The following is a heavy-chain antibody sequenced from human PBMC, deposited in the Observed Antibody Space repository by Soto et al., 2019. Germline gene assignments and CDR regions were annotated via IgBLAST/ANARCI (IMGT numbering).Heavy chain of an antibody. CDR2: ISWNSGSI. CDR1: GFTFDDYA. Sequence: PGGSLRLSCAASGFTFDDYAMHWVRQAPGKGLEWVSGISWNSGSIGYADSVKGRFTISRDNAKNSLYLQMNSLRAEDTALYYCASPVSWGQGTLVTVSS. CDR3: ASPVS. V-gene: IGHV3-9*01. J-gene: IGHJ5*02.